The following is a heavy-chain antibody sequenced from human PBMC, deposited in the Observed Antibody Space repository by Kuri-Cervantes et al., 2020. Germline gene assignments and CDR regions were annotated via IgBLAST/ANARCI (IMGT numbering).Heavy chain of an antibody. CDR3: AREDDYGDYVGAFDY. CDR2: IGTAGDT. J-gene: IGHJ4*02. CDR1: GFTFSSYD. D-gene: IGHD4-17*01. Sequence: GESLKISCAASGFTFSSYDMHWVRQATGKGLEWVSAIGTAGDTYYPGSVKGRFTISRENAKNSLYLQMNSLRAGDTAVYYCAREDDYGDYVGAFDYWGQGTLVTVSS. V-gene: IGHV3-13*01.